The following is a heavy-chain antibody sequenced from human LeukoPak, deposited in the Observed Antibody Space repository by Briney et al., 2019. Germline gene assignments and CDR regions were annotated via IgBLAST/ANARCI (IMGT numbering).Heavy chain of an antibody. D-gene: IGHD5-18*01. V-gene: IGHV3-30*18. CDR3: AKVVVPAASGYSYGPLYYYGMDV. CDR1: GFTFSSNG. CDR2: ISYDGSNK. J-gene: IGHJ6*02. Sequence: PGGSLRLSCAAPGFTFSSNGIHWVRQAPAKGLEWVAVISYDGSNKYYADSVKGRFTISRDNSKNTLYLQMSSLRAEDTAVYYCAKVVVPAASGYSYGPLYYYGMDVWGQGTTVTVSS.